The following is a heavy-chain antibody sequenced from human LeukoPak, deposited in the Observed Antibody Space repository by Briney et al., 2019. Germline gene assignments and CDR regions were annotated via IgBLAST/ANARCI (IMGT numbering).Heavy chain of an antibody. D-gene: IGHD2-15*01. CDR1: GYSFTIYW. V-gene: IGHV5-51*01. CDR3: ARLYRYCSGGDCYPYYFDN. J-gene: IGHJ4*02. CDR2: IYPGDSDV. Sequence: GESLKISCEGSGYSFTIYWIGWVRQMPGKGLDWMGIIYPGDSDVRYNPSFQGQVTISADKSINTAYLQWSSLKASDTAMYYCARLYRYCSGGDCYPYYFDNWSQGTLVTVSS.